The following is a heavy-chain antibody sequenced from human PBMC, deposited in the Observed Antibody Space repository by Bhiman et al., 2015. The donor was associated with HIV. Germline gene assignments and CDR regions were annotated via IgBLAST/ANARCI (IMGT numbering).Heavy chain of an antibody. CDR3: AKGPTWRKQWLSAFDI. J-gene: IGHJ3*02. CDR2: LSWNSASI. V-gene: IGHV3-9*01. CDR1: GFTFDDYA. Sequence: EVQLVESGGGLVQPGRSLRLSCAASGFTFDDYAMHWVRQAPGKGLEWVSGLSWNSASIGYADSVKGRFTISRDNAKNSLYLQINSLTAEDTALYYCAKGPTWRKQWLSAFDIWGQGTMVTVSS. D-gene: IGHD6-19*01.